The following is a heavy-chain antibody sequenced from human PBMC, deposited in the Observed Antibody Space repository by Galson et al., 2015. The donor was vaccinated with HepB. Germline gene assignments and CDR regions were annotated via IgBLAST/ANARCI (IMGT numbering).Heavy chain of an antibody. CDR1: GFTFSSYA. CDR3: AKDEGGYDYYYYYGMDV. J-gene: IGHJ6*02. Sequence: LRLSCAASGFTFSSYAMSWVRQAPGKGLEWVSAISGSGGSTYYADSVKGRFTISRDNSKNTLYLQMNSLRAEDTAVYYCAKDEGGYDYYYYYGMDVWGQGTTVTVSS. CDR2: ISGSGGST. D-gene: IGHD5-12*01. V-gene: IGHV3-23*01.